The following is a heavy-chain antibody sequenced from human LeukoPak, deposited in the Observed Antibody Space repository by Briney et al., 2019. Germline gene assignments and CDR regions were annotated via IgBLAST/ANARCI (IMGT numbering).Heavy chain of an antibody. Sequence: QAGGSLRLSCAASGFNFINTWMHWVRQVPGKGLVWVARIKNDGSGIIYADSVKGRFTISRDNARNTLYLQMNSLRAEDTAVYYCARERGVSHPFDYWGQGTLVTVSS. CDR3: ARERGVSHPFDY. CDR2: IKNDGSGI. CDR1: GFNFINTW. J-gene: IGHJ4*02. D-gene: IGHD2-21*01. V-gene: IGHV3-74*01.